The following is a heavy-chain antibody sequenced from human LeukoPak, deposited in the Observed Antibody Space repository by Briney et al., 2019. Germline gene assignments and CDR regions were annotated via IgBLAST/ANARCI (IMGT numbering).Heavy chain of an antibody. J-gene: IGHJ4*02. CDR2: VSPPGGGT. D-gene: IGHD7-27*01. CDR1: GFTFSKHG. CDR3: ARDLAWGAFDY. V-gene: IGHV3-23*01. Sequence: GGTLRLSCGASGFTFSKHGMNWVRQAPGKGLEWLSGVSPPGGGTYYADSVKGRFTISRDDSKDTLSLQMNSLRVEDTAVYYCARDLAWGAFDYWGQGTLVTVSS.